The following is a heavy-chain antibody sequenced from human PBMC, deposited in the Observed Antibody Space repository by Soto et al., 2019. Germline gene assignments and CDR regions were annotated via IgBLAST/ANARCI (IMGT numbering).Heavy chain of an antibody. CDR2: VYYSGST. Sequence: SETLSLTCTVSGGSISSGSYYWGWIRQPPGKGLEWIGSVYYSGSTYYNPSLKSRVTISVDTSKNQFSLKLSSVTAADTAVYYCARRSPDTAMVTSDYWGQGTLVTVSS. V-gene: IGHV4-39*01. J-gene: IGHJ4*02. CDR1: GGSISSGSYY. D-gene: IGHD5-18*01. CDR3: ARRSPDTAMVTSDY.